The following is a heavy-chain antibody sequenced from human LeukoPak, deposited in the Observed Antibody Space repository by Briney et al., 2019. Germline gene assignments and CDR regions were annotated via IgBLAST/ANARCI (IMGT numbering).Heavy chain of an antibody. CDR3: AKEYSSGLIDY. CDR2: ISWNSGRI. V-gene: IGHV3-9*01. Sequence: PGRSLRLSCAASGFTFDDYAMHWVRQAPGKGLEWVSGISWNSGRIGYADSVKGRFTISRDNAKNSLYLQMNSLRAEDTALYYCAKEYSSGLIDYWGQGTLVTVSS. D-gene: IGHD6-19*01. J-gene: IGHJ4*02. CDR1: GFTFDDYA.